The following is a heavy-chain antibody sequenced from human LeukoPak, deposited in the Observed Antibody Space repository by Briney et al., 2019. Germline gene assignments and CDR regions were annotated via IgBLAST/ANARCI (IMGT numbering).Heavy chain of an antibody. CDR1: GGSISSSSYY. V-gene: IGHV4-39*01. CDR3: ARGYSGYDRRGKNYYYYYMDV. J-gene: IGHJ6*03. CDR2: IYYSGST. Sequence: SETLSLTCTVSGGSISSSSYYWGWIRQPPGKGLEWIGSIYYSGSTYYNSSLKSRVTISVDTSKNQFSLNLSSVTAADTAVYYCARGYSGYDRRGKNYYYYYMDVWGKGTTVTVSS. D-gene: IGHD5-12*01.